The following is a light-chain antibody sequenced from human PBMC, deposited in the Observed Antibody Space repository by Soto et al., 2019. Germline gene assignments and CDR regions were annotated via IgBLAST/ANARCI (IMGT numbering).Light chain of an antibody. CDR2: EVS. V-gene: IGLV2-14*01. Sequence: QSALTQPASVSGSPGQSITISCTGTSADVGGYAYVSWYQKYPGKAPKLVISEVSNRPSGVPDRFSGSKSGSTASLTISGLQAEDEAEYYCCLSPGSLTWLFGGGTKVTVL. CDR1: SADVGGYAY. J-gene: IGLJ3*02. CDR3: CLSPGSLTWL.